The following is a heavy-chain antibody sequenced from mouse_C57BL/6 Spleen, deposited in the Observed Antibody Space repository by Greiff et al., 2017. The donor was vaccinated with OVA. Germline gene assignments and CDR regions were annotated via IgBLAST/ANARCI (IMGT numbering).Heavy chain of an antibody. CDR2: IYPGDGDT. Sequence: VHLVESGAELVKPGASVKISCKASGYAFSSYWMNWVKQRPGKGLEWIGQIYPGDGDTNYNGKFKGKATLTADKSSSTAYMQLSSLTSEDSAVYFCARDYSNYYYYAMDYWGQGTSVTVSS. D-gene: IGHD2-5*01. V-gene: IGHV1-80*01. CDR3: ARDYSNYYYYAMDY. J-gene: IGHJ4*01. CDR1: GYAFSSYW.